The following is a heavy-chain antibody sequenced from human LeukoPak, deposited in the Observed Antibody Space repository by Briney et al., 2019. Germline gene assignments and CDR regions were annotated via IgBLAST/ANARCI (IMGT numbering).Heavy chain of an antibody. CDR1: GGTFSSYA. J-gene: IGHJ4*02. V-gene: IGHV1-69*05. CDR2: IIPIFGTA. CDR3: ARAVVGARLPDY. Sequence: SVKVSCKASGGTFSSYAISWVRQAPGQGLEWMGGIIPIFGTANYAQKFQGRVTITTDESTSTAYMELSSLRSEDTAVYYCARAVVGARLPDYWGQGTLVSVSS. D-gene: IGHD1-26*01.